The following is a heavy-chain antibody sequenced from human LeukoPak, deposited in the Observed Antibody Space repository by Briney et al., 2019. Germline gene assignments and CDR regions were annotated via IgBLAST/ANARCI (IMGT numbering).Heavy chain of an antibody. CDR2: ISGSGGNT. J-gene: IGHJ3*02. CDR1: EFTFSGYA. D-gene: IGHD2-21*02. CDR3: AKSPVVVTVRGAFDI. V-gene: IGHV3-23*01. Sequence: GGSLRLSCAASEFTFSGYAMSWVRQAPGKGLEWVSVISGSGGNTYYADSVKGRFTISRDNSKNTLYLQMNSLRAEDTAVYYCAKSPVVVTVRGAFDIWGQGTMVTVSS.